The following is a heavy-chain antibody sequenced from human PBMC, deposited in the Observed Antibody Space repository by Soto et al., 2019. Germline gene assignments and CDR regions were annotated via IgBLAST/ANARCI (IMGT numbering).Heavy chain of an antibody. D-gene: IGHD5-18*01. CDR1: GFTFSRFW. CDR3: ATLNSFGSDY. J-gene: IGHJ4*02. CDR2: IYSDGSSP. Sequence: GGSLRLSCAASGFTFSRFWMHWVRQAPGRGLVWVSRIYSDGSSPMYADSVKGRFTISRDNAKSTLYLQMNSLRAEDTAVYYCATLNSFGSDYWGQGTLVTVSS. V-gene: IGHV3-74*03.